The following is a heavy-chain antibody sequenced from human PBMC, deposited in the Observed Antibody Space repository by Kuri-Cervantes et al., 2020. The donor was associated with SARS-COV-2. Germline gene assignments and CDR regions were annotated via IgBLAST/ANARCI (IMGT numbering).Heavy chain of an antibody. Sequence: SETLSLTCTVSGGSISSSSYYWRWIRQPPGKGLEWIGSIYYSGSTYYNPSLKSRVTISVDTSKNQFSLKLSSETAADTAVYYCARRGGSYYFVFDPWGQGTLVTVSS. CDR1: GGSISSSSYY. CDR2: IYYSGST. D-gene: IGHD1-26*01. CDR3: ARRGGSYYFVFDP. V-gene: IGHV4-39*01. J-gene: IGHJ5*02.